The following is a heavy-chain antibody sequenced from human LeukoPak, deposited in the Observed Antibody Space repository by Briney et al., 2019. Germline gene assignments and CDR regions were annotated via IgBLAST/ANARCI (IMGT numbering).Heavy chain of an antibody. CDR3: ARVVAPTNPILQH. V-gene: IGHV1-46*01. J-gene: IGHJ1*01. D-gene: IGHD5-12*01. CDR1: GYSFRSYG. Sequence: ASVKVSCKASGYSFRSYGFSWVRQAPGQGLEWMGIINPSGGSTSYAQKFQGRVTMTRDTSTSTVYMELSSLRSEDTAVYYCARVVAPTNPILQHWGQGTLVTVSS. CDR2: INPSGGST.